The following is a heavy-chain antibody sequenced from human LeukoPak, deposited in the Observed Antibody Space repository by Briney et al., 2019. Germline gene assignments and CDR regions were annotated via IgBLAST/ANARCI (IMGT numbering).Heavy chain of an antibody. J-gene: IGHJ4*02. Sequence: PSETLSLTCAVYGGSFSVYYWSWVRQPPGKGLEWIGEINHSGSNNYNPSLKSRVTISVDTSKNQFSVKLSFVTAGDTAVYYCARGLQDTLYSGSYLFAGRGGPGNDYWGQGTLVTVSS. CDR1: GGSFSVYY. CDR2: INHSGSN. CDR3: ARGLQDTLYSGSYLFAGRGGPGNDY. D-gene: IGHD1-26*01. V-gene: IGHV4-34*01.